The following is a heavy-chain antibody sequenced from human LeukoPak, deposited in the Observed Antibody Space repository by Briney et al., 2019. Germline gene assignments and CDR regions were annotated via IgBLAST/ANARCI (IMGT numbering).Heavy chain of an antibody. V-gene: IGHV5-51*01. J-gene: IGHJ4*02. CDR1: GYSFTSYW. Sequence: GESLQISCKGSGYSFTSYWIGWVRQMPGKGLEWMGIIYPGDSDTRYSPSFQGQVTISADKSISTAYLQWSSLKASDTAMYYCARLQPDLLGMPPDYFDYWGQGTLVTVSS. D-gene: IGHD7-27*01. CDR3: ARLQPDLLGMPPDYFDY. CDR2: IYPGDSDT.